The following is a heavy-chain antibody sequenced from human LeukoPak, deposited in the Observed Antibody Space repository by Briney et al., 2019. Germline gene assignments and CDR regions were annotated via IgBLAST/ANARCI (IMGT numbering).Heavy chain of an antibody. CDR3: AKGSSSGKPYFLDY. Sequence: GGSLRLSCAASGSTFTSYAMSWVRQAPGQGLEWFAAISGGSGSNTYYADAVKGRFTISRDNSKTTLYLEMNTLRAEDTAVYYCAKGSSSGKPYFLDYWGQGTLVTVSS. CDR1: GSTFTSYA. D-gene: IGHD3-10*01. J-gene: IGHJ4*02. V-gene: IGHV3-23*01. CDR2: ISGGSGSNT.